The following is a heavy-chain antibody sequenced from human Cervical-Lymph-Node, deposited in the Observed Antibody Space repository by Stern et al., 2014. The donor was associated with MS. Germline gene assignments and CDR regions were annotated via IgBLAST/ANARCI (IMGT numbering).Heavy chain of an antibody. Sequence: QVQLVQSGAEVKKPGSSVKVSCKASGGTFNSYVISWVRPAPGQGLAWMGGFVPLFSTTHYAQKLQGRVTITADESRSTTYMELTSLRSDDTAVYYCARGGIGSSRLYYHFYGMDVWGQGTTVTVSS. D-gene: IGHD6-6*01. CDR3: ARGGIGSSRLYYHFYGMDV. J-gene: IGHJ6*02. V-gene: IGHV1-69*01. CDR2: FVPLFSTT. CDR1: GGTFNSYV.